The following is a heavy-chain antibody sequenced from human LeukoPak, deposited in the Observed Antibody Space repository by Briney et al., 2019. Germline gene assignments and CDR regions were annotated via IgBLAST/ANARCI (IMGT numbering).Heavy chain of an antibody. J-gene: IGHJ5*02. CDR2: ISGSGGGT. CDR3: AKDDFRDP. CDR1: GFTFSSNV. D-gene: IGHD4-4*01. Sequence: GGSLRLSCAVSGFTFSSNVMSWVRQAPGKGLEWVSSISGSGGGTYYADSVKGRFTISRDNSKSTVYLQMNSLRVEDTAVYYCAKDDFRDPWGQGTLVTVSS. V-gene: IGHV3-23*01.